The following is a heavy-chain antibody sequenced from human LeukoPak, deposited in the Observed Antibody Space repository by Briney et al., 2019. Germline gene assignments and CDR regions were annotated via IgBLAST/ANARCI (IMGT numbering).Heavy chain of an antibody. J-gene: IGHJ4*02. CDR1: GFTFSSYT. CDR3: ARDFIGESGYSGY. Sequence: GGSLRLSCAASGFTFSSYTMNWVRQAPGKGLELVSSISPSGNSVHHAYSVKGRFTLSRDNAQNSLYLQMNSLRDEDTGVYYCARDFIGESGYSGYWGQGALVTVSS. V-gene: IGHV3-21*01. D-gene: IGHD3-16*01. CDR2: ISPSGNSV.